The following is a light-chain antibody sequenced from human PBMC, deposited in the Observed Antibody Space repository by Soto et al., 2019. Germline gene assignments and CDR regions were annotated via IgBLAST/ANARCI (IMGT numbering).Light chain of an antibody. CDR2: DVT. CDR3: CSYAGNYTLL. J-gene: IGLJ2*01. CDR1: SRDVGIYNY. V-gene: IGLV2-11*01. Sequence: QSVLTQPRSVSGSPGQSVTVSCTGTSRDVGIYNYVSWYQQRPGTAPKVMIYDVTKRPSGVPDRFSGSKSANTASLTISGLQADDEADYYCCSYAGNYTLLFGGGTKGTVL.